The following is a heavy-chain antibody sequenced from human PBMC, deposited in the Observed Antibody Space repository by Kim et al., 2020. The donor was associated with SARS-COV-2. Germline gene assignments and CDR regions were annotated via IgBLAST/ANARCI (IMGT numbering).Heavy chain of an antibody. J-gene: IGHJ5*02. D-gene: IGHD3-9*01. Sequence: GYADSVKGRFIISRDNANNFLYLQRNSLRDEDTAFYYCARGPDILAGPSDLWGQGTLVTVSS. V-gene: IGHV3-20*03. CDR3: ARGPDILAGPSDL.